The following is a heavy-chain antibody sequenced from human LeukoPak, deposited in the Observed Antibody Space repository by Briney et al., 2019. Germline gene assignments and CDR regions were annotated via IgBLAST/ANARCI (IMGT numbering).Heavy chain of an antibody. CDR3: TRVFVGDEYSSSGY. CDR2: INSDGRST. V-gene: IGHV3-74*01. J-gene: IGHJ4*02. D-gene: IGHD6-13*01. Sequence: GGSLRLSCAASGFTFSRYYMHWVRQAPGKGLVWISRINSDGRSTTYADSVRGRFTVSRDNAKNTLYLQMNSLKVEDTAMYYCTRVFVGDEYSSSGYWGQGTLVTVSS. CDR1: GFTFSRYY.